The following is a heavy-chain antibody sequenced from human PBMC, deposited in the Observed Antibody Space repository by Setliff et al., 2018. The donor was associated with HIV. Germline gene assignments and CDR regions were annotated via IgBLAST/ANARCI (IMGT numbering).Heavy chain of an antibody. CDR3: ASGDLYGDYAFSY. CDR2: IYYSGSS. D-gene: IGHD4-17*01. Sequence: ASETLSLTCTVSGGSISSYYWSVFRQPPGKGLEWIGYIYYSGSSNYNPSLKSRVTISVDTSNNQFSLKLSSVTAADTAVYYCASGDLYGDYAFSYWGQGTLVTVSS. V-gene: IGHV4-59*01. CDR1: GGSISSYY. J-gene: IGHJ4*02.